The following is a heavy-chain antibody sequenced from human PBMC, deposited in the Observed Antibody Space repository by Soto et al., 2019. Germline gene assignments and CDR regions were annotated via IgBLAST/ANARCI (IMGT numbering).Heavy chain of an antibody. CDR2: ISSSSSYI. J-gene: IGHJ4*02. CDR1: GFTFSSYS. CDR3: ARDRRSIVGATVEGGRGDY. D-gene: IGHD1-26*01. V-gene: IGHV3-21*01. Sequence: GGSLRLSCAASGFTFSSYSMNWVRQAPGKGLEWVSSISSSSSYIYYADSVKGRFTISRDNAKNSLYLQMNSLRAEDTAVYYCARDRRSIVGATVEGGRGDYWGQGTLVTVSS.